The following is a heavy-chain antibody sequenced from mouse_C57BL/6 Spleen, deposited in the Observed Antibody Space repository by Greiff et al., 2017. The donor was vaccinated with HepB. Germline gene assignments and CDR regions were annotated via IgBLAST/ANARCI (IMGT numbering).Heavy chain of an antibody. D-gene: IGHD1-3*01. CDR1: GFTFSDYG. CDR2: ISSGSSTI. V-gene: IGHV5-17*01. J-gene: IGHJ2*01. Sequence: VQLQQSGGGLVKPGGSLKLSCAASGFTFSDYGMHWVRQAPEKGLEWVAYISSGSSTIYYADTVKGRFTISRDNAKTTLFLQMTSLRSEDTAMYYCARRNILHYFDYWGQGTTLTVSS. CDR3: ARRNILHYFDY.